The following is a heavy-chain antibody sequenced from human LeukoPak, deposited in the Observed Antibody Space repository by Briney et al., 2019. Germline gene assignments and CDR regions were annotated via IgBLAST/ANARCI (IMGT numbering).Heavy chain of an antibody. D-gene: IGHD4-17*01. CDR3: ARYGKHFDY. V-gene: IGHV4-30-2*01. J-gene: IGHJ4*02. Sequence: SETLSLTCSVSGGSISSGGYSWSWIRQPPGKGLEWIGYIYHSGSTYYNPSLKSRVTISVDRSKNQFSLKLSSATAADTAVYYCARYGKHFDYWGQGTLVTVSS. CDR2: IYHSGST. CDR1: GGSISSGGYS.